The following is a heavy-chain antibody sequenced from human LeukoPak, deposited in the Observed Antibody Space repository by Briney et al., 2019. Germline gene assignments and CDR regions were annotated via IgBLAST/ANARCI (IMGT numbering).Heavy chain of an antibody. Sequence: GGPLRLSCAASGFTFSSYGMHWVRQAPGKGLEWVAFIRYDGSNKYYADSVKGRFTISRDNSKNTLYLQMNSLRAEDTAVYYCATDSGSYGYYYYYMDVWGKGTTVTVSS. J-gene: IGHJ6*03. V-gene: IGHV3-30*02. D-gene: IGHD1-26*01. CDR2: IRYDGSNK. CDR1: GFTFSSYG. CDR3: ATDSGSYGYYYYYMDV.